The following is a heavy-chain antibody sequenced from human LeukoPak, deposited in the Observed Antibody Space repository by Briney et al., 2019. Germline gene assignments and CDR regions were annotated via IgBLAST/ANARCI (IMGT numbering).Heavy chain of an antibody. Sequence: GGSLRLSCAASGFTFSSYAMHWVRQAPGKGLEWVTIISYDGSNKYYADSVKGRFTISRDNSKNTLYLQMNSLRSEDTAVYYCARSIRFGDPNAFDIWGQGTMVTVSS. CDR3: ARSIRFGDPNAFDI. V-gene: IGHV3-30*04. D-gene: IGHD3-10*01. CDR1: GFTFSSYA. J-gene: IGHJ3*02. CDR2: ISYDGSNK.